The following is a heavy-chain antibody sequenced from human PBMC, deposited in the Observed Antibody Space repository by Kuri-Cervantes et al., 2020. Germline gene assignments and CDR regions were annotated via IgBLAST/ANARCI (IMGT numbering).Heavy chain of an antibody. D-gene: IGHD3-16*02. Sequence: LSCAVSGGSFSAYYWSWIRQPPGKGLEWIGEINHSGSTNYNPSLKSRVTISVDTSKNQFSLKLSSVTAADTAVYYCARDRWDYIWGSYRYEGHDAFDIWGQGTMVTVSS. CDR1: GGSFSAYY. CDR2: INHSGST. V-gene: IGHV4-34*01. CDR3: ARDRWDYIWGSYRYEGHDAFDI. J-gene: IGHJ3*02.